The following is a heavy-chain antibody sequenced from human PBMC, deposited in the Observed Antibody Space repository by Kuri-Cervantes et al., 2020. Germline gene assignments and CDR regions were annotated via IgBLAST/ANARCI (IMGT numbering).Heavy chain of an antibody. CDR1: GFTFSSYR. J-gene: IGHJ6*02. Sequence: GGSLRLSCAASGFTFSSYRMHWVRQAPGKGLEWVAVIWYDGSNKYYADSVKGRFTISRDNSKNTLYLQMNSLRAEDTAVYYCARALAPSSSWTPVFYYYYYGMDVWGQGTTVTVSS. CDR3: ARALAPSSSWTPVFYYYYYGMDV. CDR2: IWYDGSNK. V-gene: IGHV3-33*01. D-gene: IGHD6-13*01.